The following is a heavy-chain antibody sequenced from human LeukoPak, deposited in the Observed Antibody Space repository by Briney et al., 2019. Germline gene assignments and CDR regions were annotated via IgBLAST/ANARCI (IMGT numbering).Heavy chain of an antibody. CDR3: ASGRWEPYDAFDI. CDR1: GYTFTGYY. D-gene: IGHD1-26*01. Sequence: ASVKVSCKASGYTFTGYYMHWVRQAPGQGLEWMGWINPKSGGTNYAQKFQGRVTMTRDTSISTAYMELSRLRSDDTALYHCASGRWEPYDAFDIWGQGTMVTVSS. CDR2: INPKSGGT. V-gene: IGHV1-2*02. J-gene: IGHJ3*02.